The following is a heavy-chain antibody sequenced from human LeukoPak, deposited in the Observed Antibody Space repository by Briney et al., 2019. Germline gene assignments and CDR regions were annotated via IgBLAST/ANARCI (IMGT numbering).Heavy chain of an antibody. Sequence: PSETLSLTCTVSGGSISGYYWSWIRQPPGKGLEWIGFIHYSGSTNYNPSLKSRVTISVDTSKNQFSLKLSSVTAADTAVYYCARDNEYCGGDCYVIWGQGTLVTVSS. V-gene: IGHV4-59*01. CDR3: ARDNEYCGGDCYVI. CDR2: IHYSGST. D-gene: IGHD2-21*02. J-gene: IGHJ4*02. CDR1: GGSISGYY.